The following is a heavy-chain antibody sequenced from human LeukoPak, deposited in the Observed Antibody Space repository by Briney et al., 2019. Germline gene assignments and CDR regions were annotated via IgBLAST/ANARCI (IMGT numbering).Heavy chain of an antibody. Sequence: GGSLRLSCAASGFTFSRYWMHWVRQVPGKGLVWVSRININGSSTVYADSVKGRFTISRDNAKNTLYLQMNNLRADDTAVYYCARDRYCSGNGCQDLGYWGQGTLVTVSS. D-gene: IGHD2-15*01. CDR2: ININGSST. CDR3: ARDRYCSGNGCQDLGY. J-gene: IGHJ4*02. CDR1: GFTFSRYW. V-gene: IGHV3-74*01.